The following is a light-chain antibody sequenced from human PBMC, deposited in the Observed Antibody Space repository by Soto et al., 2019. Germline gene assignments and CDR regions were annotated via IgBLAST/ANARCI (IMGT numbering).Light chain of an antibody. CDR2: AVS. CDR3: VSFTTTSTHV. CDR1: SSDVGGYNY. J-gene: IGLJ1*01. Sequence: QSALTQPASVSGSPGQSITISCTGTSSDVGGYNYVSWYQQHPGKAPKLMIYAVSNRPSGVSNRFSGSKSGNTATLTISGLQAEDEAEYFCVSFTTTSTHVFGTGTNGTVL. V-gene: IGLV2-14*01.